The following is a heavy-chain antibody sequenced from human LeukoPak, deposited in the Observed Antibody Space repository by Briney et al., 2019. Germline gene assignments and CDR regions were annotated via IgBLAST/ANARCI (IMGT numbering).Heavy chain of an antibody. Sequence: SETLSLTCAFSGASIRNHYWSWIRQPPGGRLEWMGYIFDSGNTDYNPSLKSRLTMSIDTSRNQFSLKLTSVTAADTALYFCATRPADTAWYGVFDYWSQGMLVTVSP. CDR2: IFDSGNT. CDR3: ATRPADTAWYGVFDY. CDR1: GASIRNHY. V-gene: IGHV4-59*11. D-gene: IGHD6-6*01. J-gene: IGHJ4*02.